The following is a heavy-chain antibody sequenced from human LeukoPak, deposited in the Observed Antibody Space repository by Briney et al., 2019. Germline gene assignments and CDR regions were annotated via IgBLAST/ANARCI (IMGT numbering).Heavy chain of an antibody. CDR2: IYYSGST. Sequence: PSETLSLTCTVSGGSISSSSYYWGWIRQPPGKGLEWIGSIYYSGSTYYNPSLKSRVTISVDTSKNQFSLKLSSVTAADTAVYYCARVRANDYGDYGGFDYWGQGTLVTVSS. D-gene: IGHD4-17*01. V-gene: IGHV4-39*01. CDR1: GGSISSSSYY. CDR3: ARVRANDYGDYGGFDY. J-gene: IGHJ4*02.